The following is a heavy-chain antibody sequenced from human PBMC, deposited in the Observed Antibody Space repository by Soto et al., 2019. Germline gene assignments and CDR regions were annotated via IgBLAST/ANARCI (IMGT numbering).Heavy chain of an antibody. V-gene: IGHV3-49*03. CDR3: TRVRFLEWFFPSTDY. CDR2: IRSKAYGGTT. Sequence: GGSLRLSCTASGFTFGDYAMSWFRQAPGKGLEWVGFIRSKAYGGTTEYAASVKGRFTISRDDSKSIAYLQMNSLKTEDTAVYYCTRVRFLEWFFPSTDYWGQGTLVTVSS. CDR1: GFTFGDYA. J-gene: IGHJ4*02. D-gene: IGHD3-3*01.